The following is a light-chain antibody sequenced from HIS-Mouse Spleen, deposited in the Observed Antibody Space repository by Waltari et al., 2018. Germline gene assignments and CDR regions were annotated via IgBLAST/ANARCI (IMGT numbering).Light chain of an antibody. V-gene: IGLV2-11*01. CDR2: DVS. CDR3: CSYAGSYTGV. CDR1: SSDVGGYNY. Sequence: QSALTQPRSVSGSPGQSVTISCTGTSSDVGGYNYFSWYQQHPGKAPQRMIYDVSKRPSGVPERFSGAKSGNTASLTIAGLQAGDEADYYCCSYAGSYTGVFGTGTKVTVL. J-gene: IGLJ1*01.